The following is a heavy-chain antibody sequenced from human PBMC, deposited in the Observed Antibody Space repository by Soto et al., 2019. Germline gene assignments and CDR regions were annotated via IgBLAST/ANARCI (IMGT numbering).Heavy chain of an antibody. CDR3: ARDTAFISSGLFNP. J-gene: IGHJ5*02. CDR2: ISDSATTM. D-gene: IGHD3-22*01. CDR1: GFTFSDYY. V-gene: IGHV3-11*01. Sequence: VGSLRLSCAASGFTFSDYYTSWIRQAPGKGLEWISHISDSATTMYYADSVKGRFTISRDNARKSLFLHMNSLRAEDTAVYYCARDTAFISSGLFNPWGQGTLVTVSS.